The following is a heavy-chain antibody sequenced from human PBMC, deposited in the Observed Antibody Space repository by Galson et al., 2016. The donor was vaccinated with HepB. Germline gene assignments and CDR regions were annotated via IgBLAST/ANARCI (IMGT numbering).Heavy chain of an antibody. CDR2: IIPIVGVG. Sequence: SVKVSCKASGGTFSTYTITWVRQAPGQWLEWMGRIIPIVGVGNIALRFQGRVTITADKSTNTAYMELSSLRSEDTAVYFCARGGTYTNTSYHYMDVWGRGTTVTVSS. CDR1: GGTFSTYT. D-gene: IGHD3-16*01. V-gene: IGHV1-69*02. J-gene: IGHJ6*03. CDR3: ARGGTYTNTSYHYMDV.